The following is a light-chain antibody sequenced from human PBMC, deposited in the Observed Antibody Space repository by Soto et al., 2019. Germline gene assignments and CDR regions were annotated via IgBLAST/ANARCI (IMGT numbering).Light chain of an antibody. Sequence: QSVLTQPRSVSGSPGQSVTISCTGTSSDVGGYNYVSWYQQHPGKAPKLMLYDVSKRPSGVPDRFSVSKSGNTASLTISGLQAEDEDDYYCCSYAGSYTWVFGGGTKLTVL. J-gene: IGLJ3*02. CDR1: SSDVGGYNY. CDR3: CSYAGSYTWV. CDR2: DVS. V-gene: IGLV2-11*01.